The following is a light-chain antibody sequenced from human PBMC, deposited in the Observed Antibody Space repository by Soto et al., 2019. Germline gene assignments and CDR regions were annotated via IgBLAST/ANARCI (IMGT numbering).Light chain of an antibody. CDR1: SSNVGSYKL. CDR2: EVN. J-gene: IGLJ1*01. V-gene: IGLV2-23*02. Sequence: QSALTQPASVSGPPGQSITISCTGTSSNVGSYKLVSWYQQHPGKAPKLMIFEVNKRPSGVSNRFSGSKPGNTASLTISGLKVEDEAHYYCCSSGGSPTYVFGTGTKVTVL. CDR3: CSSGGSPTYV.